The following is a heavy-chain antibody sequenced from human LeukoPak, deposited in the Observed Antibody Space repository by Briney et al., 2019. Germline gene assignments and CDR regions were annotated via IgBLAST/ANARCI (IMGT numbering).Heavy chain of an antibody. Sequence: PSETLSLTRAVYGGSFSGYYWSWIRQPPGKGLEWIGEINHSGSTNYNPSLKSRVTISVDTSKNQFSLKLSSVTAADTAVYYCATVGAGLRDYWGQGTLVTVSS. J-gene: IGHJ4*02. V-gene: IGHV4-34*01. D-gene: IGHD3-10*01. CDR1: GGSFSGYY. CDR2: INHSGST. CDR3: ATVGAGLRDY.